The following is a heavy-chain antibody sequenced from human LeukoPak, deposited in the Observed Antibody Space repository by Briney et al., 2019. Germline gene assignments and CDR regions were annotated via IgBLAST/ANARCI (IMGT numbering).Heavy chain of an antibody. J-gene: IGHJ2*01. CDR3: ARSDYSSSWSTEPYWCFDL. D-gene: IGHD6-13*01. V-gene: IGHV4-59*01. CDR1: GGSISSYY. CDR2: IYCSGST. Sequence: SETLSLTCTVSGGSISSYYWSWIRQPPGKGLEWIGYIYCSGSTNYNPSLKSRVTISVDTSKNQFSLKLSSVTAADTAGYYCARSDYSSSWSTEPYWCFDLWGRGTLVTVSS.